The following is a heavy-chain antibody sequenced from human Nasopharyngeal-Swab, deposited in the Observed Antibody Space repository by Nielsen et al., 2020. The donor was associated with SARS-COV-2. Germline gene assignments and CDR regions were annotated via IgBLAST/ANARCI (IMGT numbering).Heavy chain of an antibody. J-gene: IGHJ4*02. D-gene: IGHD2-2*01. CDR3: ARVTVVVVPAAISAGSVDY. CDR1: GGSVSSGSYY. V-gene: IGHV4-61*01. CDR2: INHSGST. Sequence: SETLSLTCTVSGGSVSSGSYYWSWIRQPPGKGLEWIGEINHSGSTNYNPSLKSRVTISVDTSKNQFSLKLSSVTAADTAVYYCARVTVVVVPAAISAGSVDYWGQGTLVTVSS.